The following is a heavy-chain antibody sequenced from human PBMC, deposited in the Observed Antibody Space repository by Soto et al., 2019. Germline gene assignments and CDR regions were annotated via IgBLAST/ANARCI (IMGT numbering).Heavy chain of an antibody. V-gene: IGHV4-39*01. CDR2: IYYSGST. J-gene: IGHJ3*02. Sequence: QLQLQESGPGLVKPSETLSLTCTVSGGSISSSNYYWGWIRQPPGKGLEWIGSIYYSGSTSYNSSLKSRVTIFVDTSKNQFSLRLSSVTAADTAVYYCASPTLGAFDIWGQGTMVTVSS. CDR1: GGSISSSNYY. CDR3: ASPTLGAFDI. D-gene: IGHD3-16*01.